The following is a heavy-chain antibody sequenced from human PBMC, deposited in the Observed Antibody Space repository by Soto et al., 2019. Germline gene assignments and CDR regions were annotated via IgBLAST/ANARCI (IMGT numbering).Heavy chain of an antibody. CDR3: ARVRGIAAAPPPAVGWFDP. V-gene: IGHV1-69*13. CDR2: IIPIFGTA. CDR1: GGTFSSYA. Sequence: AASVKVSCKASGGTFSSYAISWVRQAPGQGLEWMGGIIPIFGTANYAQKFQGRVTITADESTSTAYMELSSLRSEDTAVYYCARVRGIAAAPPPAVGWFDPWGQGTLVTVSS. J-gene: IGHJ5*02. D-gene: IGHD6-13*01.